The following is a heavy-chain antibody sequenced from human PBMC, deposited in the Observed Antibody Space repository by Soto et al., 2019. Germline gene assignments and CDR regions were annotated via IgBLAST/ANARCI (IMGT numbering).Heavy chain of an antibody. CDR2: TYYRSKWYN. J-gene: IGHJ6*02. CDR1: GESVSSNSAA. D-gene: IGHD1-7*01. CDR3: ERALKLRSYTYYGMDV. Sequence: SQTLSLSCAISGESVSSNSAAWNWIRQSPSRGLEWLGRTYYRSKWYNDYAVSVKSRITINPDTSKNQFSLQLNSVTPEDTAVFYCERALKLRSYTYYGMDVGGQGTTVTVSS. V-gene: IGHV6-1*01.